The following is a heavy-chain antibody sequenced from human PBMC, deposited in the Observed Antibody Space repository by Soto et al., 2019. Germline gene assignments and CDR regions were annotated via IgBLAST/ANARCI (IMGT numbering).Heavy chain of an antibody. CDR3: APGTAYPPAHLWYGT. Sequence: GESLTISCKGSGHTFTSYWINWVRQMPGKGLERMGRVYPTTNSYRNYSPSFEGHVTISADKSISTVYLQWSSLKASDTAMSYCAPGTAYPPAHLWYGTWGQGSMGGVSS. CDR1: GHTFTSYW. CDR2: VYPTTNSYR. D-gene: IGHD1-26*01. J-gene: IGHJ5*01. V-gene: IGHV5-10-1*01.